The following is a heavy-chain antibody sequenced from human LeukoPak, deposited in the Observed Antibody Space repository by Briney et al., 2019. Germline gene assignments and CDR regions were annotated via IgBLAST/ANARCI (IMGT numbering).Heavy chain of an antibody. CDR3: ARMYSGTSYYFDY. J-gene: IGHJ4*02. CDR2: FSYSGST. CDR1: GVSISTYY. D-gene: IGHD1-26*01. V-gene: IGHV4-59*01. Sequence: SETLSLTCSVSGVSISTYYWIWIRQPPAKGLEWMGFFSYSGSTKYNPSLKSRVTMSVDTSKNQFSLKLSSVTAADTAVHYCARMYSGTSYYFDYWGQGTPVTVSS.